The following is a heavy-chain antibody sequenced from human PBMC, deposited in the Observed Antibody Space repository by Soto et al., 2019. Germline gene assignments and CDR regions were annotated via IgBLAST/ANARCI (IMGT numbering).Heavy chain of an antibody. V-gene: IGHV3-21*01. Sequence: EVQLVESGGGLVKPGGSLRLSCVASGFTFSSYSMNWVRQAPGKGLEWVSSISSSSTNIHYADSVKGRFTISRDNAKNSLYLQMHSLRAEDTAVYYCAGGAGDLPYWGQGTLVTVSS. CDR3: AGGAGDLPY. CDR1: GFTFSSYS. CDR2: ISSSSTNI. J-gene: IGHJ4*02. D-gene: IGHD7-27*01.